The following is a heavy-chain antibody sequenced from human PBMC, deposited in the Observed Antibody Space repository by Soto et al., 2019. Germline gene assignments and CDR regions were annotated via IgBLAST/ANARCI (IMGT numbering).Heavy chain of an antibody. J-gene: IGHJ3*02. CDR1: GGSISSSSYY. CDR3: ARHLSVADAFDI. D-gene: IGHD2-21*01. CDR2: IYYSGST. Sequence: SETLSLTCTFSGGSISSSSYYLGWIRQPPGKGLEWIGSIYYSGSTYYNPSLKSRVTISVDTSKNQFSLKLSSVTAADTAVYYCARHLSVADAFDIWGQGTMVTVSS. V-gene: IGHV4-39*01.